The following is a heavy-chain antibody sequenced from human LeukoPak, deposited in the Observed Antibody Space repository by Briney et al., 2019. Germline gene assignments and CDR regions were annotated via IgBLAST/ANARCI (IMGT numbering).Heavy chain of an antibody. V-gene: IGHV3-23*01. J-gene: IGHJ6*03. CDR2: ISGSGAST. CDR1: GFTFSSYG. Sequence: GGSLRLSCAVSGFTFSSYGMSWVRQAPGKGLEWVSAISGSGASTYYADSVKGRFTISRDNSKNTLYLQMNSLRAEDTAVYYCARVAPSYYYYYYMDVWGKGTTVTISS. CDR3: ARVAPSYYYYYYMDV.